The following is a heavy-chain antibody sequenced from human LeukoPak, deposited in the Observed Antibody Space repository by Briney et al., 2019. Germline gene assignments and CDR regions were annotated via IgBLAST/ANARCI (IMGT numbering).Heavy chain of an antibody. CDR3: ARVSRTTGTPIPLFDY. CDR1: GGSISSYY. V-gene: IGHV4-59*12. J-gene: IGHJ4*02. CDR2: IYYSGST. Sequence: SETLSLTCTVSGGSISSYYWSRIRQPPGKGLEWIGYIYYSGSTNYNPSLKSRVTISVDTSKNQFSLKLSSVTAADTAVYYCARVSRTTGTPIPLFDYWGQGTLVTVSS. D-gene: IGHD1-1*01.